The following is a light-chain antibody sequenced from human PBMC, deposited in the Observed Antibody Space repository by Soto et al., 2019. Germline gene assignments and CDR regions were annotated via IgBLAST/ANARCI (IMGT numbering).Light chain of an antibody. V-gene: IGKV3D-20*02. Sequence: EIVLTQSPSTLSLSPGERATISCRASQSVTSRYLAWYQQKPGQAPRLLIFGASIKDTGIPDRFSGSGSGRDFTLTISSREHEDFAVYYCQQRSNWPGITFGQGTRLEIK. CDR2: GAS. CDR3: QQRSNWPGIT. J-gene: IGKJ5*01. CDR1: QSVTSRY.